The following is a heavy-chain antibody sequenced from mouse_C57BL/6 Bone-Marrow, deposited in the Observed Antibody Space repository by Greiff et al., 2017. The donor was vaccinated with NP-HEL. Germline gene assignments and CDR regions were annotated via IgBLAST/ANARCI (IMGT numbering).Heavy chain of an antibody. V-gene: IGHV1-63*01. D-gene: IGHD4-1*01. Sequence: QVQLQQSGAELVRPGTSVKMSCKASGYTFTNYWIGWAKQRPGHGLEWIGDIYPGGGYTNYNEKFKGKATLTADKSSSTAYMQFSSLTSEDSAIYYCARSNWDDAFAYWDQGTLVTVSA. J-gene: IGHJ3*01. CDR2: IYPGGGYT. CDR3: ARSNWDDAFAY. CDR1: GYTFTNYW.